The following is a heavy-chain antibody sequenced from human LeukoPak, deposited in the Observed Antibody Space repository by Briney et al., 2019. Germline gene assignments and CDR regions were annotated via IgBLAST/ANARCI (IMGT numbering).Heavy chain of an antibody. D-gene: IGHD2-2*01. CDR3: ARDEGGQLNYFDY. V-gene: IGHV4-59*01. CDR1: AGSIRSYY. CDR2: IYYSGST. Sequence: SSETLSLTCTVSAGSIRSYYWNWIRQSPGKTLEWIGYIYYSGSTNYNPSLKSRVTISVDTSKSQFSLKLSSVTAADTAVYYCARDEGGQLNYFDYWGQGTLVTVSS. J-gene: IGHJ4*02.